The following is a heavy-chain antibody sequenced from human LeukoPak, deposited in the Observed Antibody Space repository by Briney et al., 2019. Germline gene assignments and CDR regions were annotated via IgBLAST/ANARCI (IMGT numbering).Heavy chain of an antibody. V-gene: IGHV1-2*04. Sequence: ASVKVSCKASGYTFTGYYMHWVRQAPGQGLEWMGWINPDSGGTNYAQKFQGWVTMTRDTSISTAYMGLSRLRSDDTAVYYCARTPLEAVAGYFFDYWGQGTLVTVSS. J-gene: IGHJ4*02. D-gene: IGHD6-19*01. CDR3: ARTPLEAVAGYFFDY. CDR2: INPDSGGT. CDR1: GYTFTGYY.